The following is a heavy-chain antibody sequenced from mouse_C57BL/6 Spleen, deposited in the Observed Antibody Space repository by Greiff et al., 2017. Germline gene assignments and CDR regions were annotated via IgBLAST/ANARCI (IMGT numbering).Heavy chain of an antibody. CDR1: GYTFTDYE. CDR3: TVYWGG. CDR2: IDPETGGT. J-gene: IGHJ1*03. V-gene: IGHV1-15*01. Sequence: QVQLQQSGAELVRPGASVTLSCKASGYTFTDYEMHWVKQTPVHGLEWIGAIDPETGGTAYNQKFKGKAILTADKSSSTAYMELRSLTSGDSAVYYCTVYWGGWGTGTTVTVSS. D-gene: IGHD4-1*01.